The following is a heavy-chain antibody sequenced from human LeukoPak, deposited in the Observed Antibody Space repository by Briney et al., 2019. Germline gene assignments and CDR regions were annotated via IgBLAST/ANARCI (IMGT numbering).Heavy chain of an antibody. V-gene: IGHV3-23*01. Sequence: GGYLRLSCAASGFTFSIYSMNWVRQAPGKGLEWVAAIGGGGSDTKYTDSVMGRFTFSRDLSKNTLYLQMNSLRAEDTAVYFCAKDIFHWAFDIWGQGTMVTVSS. D-gene: IGHD3-9*01. CDR1: GFTFSIYS. CDR3: AKDIFHWAFDI. CDR2: IGGGGSDT. J-gene: IGHJ3*02.